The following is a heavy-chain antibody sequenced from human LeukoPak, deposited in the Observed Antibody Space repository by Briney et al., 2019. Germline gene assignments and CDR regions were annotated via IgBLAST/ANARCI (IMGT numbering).Heavy chain of an antibody. D-gene: IGHD3-10*01. CDR2: IGASGSST. V-gene: IGHV3-23*01. J-gene: IGHJ3*02. CDR1: EFLFSSYA. CDR3: ARCLSSVNDAFDI. Sequence: GGSLRLSCAASEFLFSSYAMNWVRQAPGKGLEWVSGIGASGSSTYYADSVKGRFTISRDNSNTTLYLQMNSLRAEDTAVYYCARCLSSVNDAFDIWGQGTMVTVSS.